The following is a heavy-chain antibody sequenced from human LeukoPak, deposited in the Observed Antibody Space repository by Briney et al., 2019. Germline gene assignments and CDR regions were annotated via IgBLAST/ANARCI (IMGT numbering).Heavy chain of an antibody. CDR1: GFTVSSNY. CDR3: ARGSVDSSSFDY. V-gene: IGHV3-66*02. J-gene: IGHJ4*02. D-gene: IGHD3-22*01. Sequence: GGSLRLSCAASGFTVSSNYMSWVRQAPGKGVEWVSVIYSGGSTYYADSVKGRFTISRDNSKNTLYLQMNSLRAEDTAVYYCARGSVDSSSFDYWGQGTLVTVSS. CDR2: IYSGGST.